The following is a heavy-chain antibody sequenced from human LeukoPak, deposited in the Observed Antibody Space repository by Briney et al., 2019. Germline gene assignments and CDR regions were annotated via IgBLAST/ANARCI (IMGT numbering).Heavy chain of an antibody. Sequence: SETLSLTCAVSGYPISSGYYWGWIRQPPGKGLEWIGNIYHSGSTYYNPSLKSRVTISVDTSKNQFSLKLSSVTAADTAVYYCARQGSSTSSYYYMDVWGKGTTVTVSS. J-gene: IGHJ6*03. CDR1: GYPISSGYY. V-gene: IGHV4-38-2*01. D-gene: IGHD2-2*01. CDR2: IYHSGST. CDR3: ARQGSSTSSYYYMDV.